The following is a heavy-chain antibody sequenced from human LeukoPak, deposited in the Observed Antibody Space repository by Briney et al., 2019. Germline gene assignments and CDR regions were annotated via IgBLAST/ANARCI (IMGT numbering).Heavy chain of an antibody. CDR2: LNHSGNT. CDR1: GGSFSGYY. D-gene: IGHD2-15*01. Sequence: SETLSLTCAVYGGSFSGYYWSWIRDPPGKGLEWIGELNHSGNTNYNPSLKSRVPISVDTSKNQFSLKLSSVTAADTAVYYCARSVEGYCRGGSCYYYSYYMDVWGKGTTVTVSS. CDR3: ARSVEGYCRGGSCYYYSYYMDV. V-gene: IGHV4-34*01. J-gene: IGHJ6*03.